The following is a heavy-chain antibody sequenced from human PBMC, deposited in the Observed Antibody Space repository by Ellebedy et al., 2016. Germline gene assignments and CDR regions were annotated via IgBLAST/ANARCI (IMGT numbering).Heavy chain of an antibody. CDR1: GYTFTSYG. J-gene: IGHJ5*02. V-gene: IGHV1-18*01. CDR3: ARDDCSGGSCYSVEVDWFDP. D-gene: IGHD2-15*01. CDR2: ISAYNGNT. Sequence: ASVKVSCXASGYTFTSYGISWVRQAPGQGLEWMGWISAYNGNTNYAQKLQGRVTMTTDTSTSTAYMELRSLRSDDTAVYYCARDDCSGGSCYSVEVDWFDPWGQGTLVTVSS.